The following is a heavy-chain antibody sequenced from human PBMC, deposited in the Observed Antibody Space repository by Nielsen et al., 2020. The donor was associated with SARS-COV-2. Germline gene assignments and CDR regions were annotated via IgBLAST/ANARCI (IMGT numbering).Heavy chain of an antibody. CDR1: GFTFSNYA. D-gene: IGHD4-17*01. CDR3: ARLTTVTTFGLIDI. CDR2: ISHDGSNN. V-gene: IGHV3-30-3*01. Sequence: GESLKISCAASGFTFSNYAMHWLRQAPGKGLEWVAIISHDGSNNHYADSVKGRFTISRHNSYNTLLLQMNSLRGEDTAVYYCARLTTVTTFGLIDIWGQGTMVTVSS. J-gene: IGHJ3*02.